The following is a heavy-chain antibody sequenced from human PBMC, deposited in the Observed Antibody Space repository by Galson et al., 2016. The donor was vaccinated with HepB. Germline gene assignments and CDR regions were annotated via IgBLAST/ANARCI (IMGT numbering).Heavy chain of an antibody. CDR2: SSGSGGGT. CDR1: GFSISSYA. V-gene: IGHV3-23*01. D-gene: IGHD3-10*01. J-gene: IGHJ4*02. Sequence: LRLSCAASGFSISSYAMSWVRQAPGKGLEWVSGSSGSGGGTHYADSVKGRFSISRDNSKNALYLQMNSLRADDTAVYHCAKGGTGSGSFWAGNWGQGILVTVSS. CDR3: AKGGTGSGSFWAGN.